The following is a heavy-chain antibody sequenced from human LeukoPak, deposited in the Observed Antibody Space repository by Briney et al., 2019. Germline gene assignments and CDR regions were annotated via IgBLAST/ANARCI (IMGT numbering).Heavy chain of an antibody. CDR2: IKSKNDGGTT. CDR1: GFTFNTAW. J-gene: IGHJ4*02. D-gene: IGHD5-24*01. CDR3: TTGYERGGRGPGDGYNFAF. V-gene: IGHV3-15*01. Sequence: GGSLRLSCAASGFTFNTAWMTWVRQAPGKGLEWVGRIKSKNDGGTTDFPAPLKGRFSISRDDSRNTLYLQMNSLKTEDTAVYYCTTGYERGGRGPGDGYNFAFWGQGTLVTVSS.